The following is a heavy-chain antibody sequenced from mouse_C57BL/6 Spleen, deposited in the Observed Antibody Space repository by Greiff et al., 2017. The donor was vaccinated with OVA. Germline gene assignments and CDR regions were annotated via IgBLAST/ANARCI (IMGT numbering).Heavy chain of an antibody. Sequence: VKLMESGPELVKPGASVKISCKASGYAFSSSWMNWVKQRPGKGLEWIGRIYPGDGDTNYNGKFKGKATLTADKSSSTAYMQLSSLTSEDSAVYFCAGTGFAYWGQGTLVTVSA. D-gene: IGHD4-1*01. CDR2: IYPGDGDT. V-gene: IGHV1-82*01. CDR1: GYAFSSSW. CDR3: AGTGFAY. J-gene: IGHJ3*01.